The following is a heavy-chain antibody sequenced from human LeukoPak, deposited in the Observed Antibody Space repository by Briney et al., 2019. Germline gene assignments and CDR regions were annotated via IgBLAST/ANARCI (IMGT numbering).Heavy chain of an antibody. J-gene: IGHJ4*02. V-gene: IGHV1-69*13. CDR1: GGTFSSYA. CDR2: IIPIFGTA. CDR3: ARVVYGGNDYVWGSYRYTLLDY. D-gene: IGHD3-16*02. Sequence: SVKVSCKASGGTFSSYAISWVRQAPGQGLEWMGGIIPIFGTANYAQKFQGRVTITADESTSTAYMELSSLRSEDTAVYYCARVVYGGNDYVWGSYRYTLLDYWGQGTLVTVSS.